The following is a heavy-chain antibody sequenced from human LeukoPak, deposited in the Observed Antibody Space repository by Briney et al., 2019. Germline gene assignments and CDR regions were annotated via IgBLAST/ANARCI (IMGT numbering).Heavy chain of an antibody. J-gene: IGHJ3*02. Sequence: SETLSLTCAVYGGSFTEYHWSWIRQPPGKSLEWIGEINYTGRTHYNPSLTSRVTISIDMSERQFSLRLTSVTAADAAVYYCARERRVEVSARQTVAFDMWAQGTMGLVSS. D-gene: IGHD5/OR15-5a*01. CDR3: ARERRVEVSARQTVAFDM. CDR2: INYTGRT. CDR1: GGSFTEYH. V-gene: IGHV4-34*01.